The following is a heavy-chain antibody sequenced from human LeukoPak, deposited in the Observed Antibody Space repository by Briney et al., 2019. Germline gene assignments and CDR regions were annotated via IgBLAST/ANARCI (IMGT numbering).Heavy chain of an antibody. CDR3: ARDQPGWLRPNFDY. Sequence: GTSVKVSCKASGGTFSSYAISWVRQAPGQGLEWMGGVIPIFGTANYAQKFQGRVTITTDESTSTAYMELRSLRSDDTAVYYCARDQPGWLRPNFDYWGQGTLVTVSS. CDR1: GGTFSSYA. V-gene: IGHV1-69*05. D-gene: IGHD5-12*01. J-gene: IGHJ4*02. CDR2: VIPIFGTA.